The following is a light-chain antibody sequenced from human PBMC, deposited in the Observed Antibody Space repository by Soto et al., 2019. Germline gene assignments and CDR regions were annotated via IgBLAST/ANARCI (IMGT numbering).Light chain of an antibody. V-gene: IGKV4-1*01. CDR1: QSVLWSNNKNY. Sequence: DCVMTQSPDSLTVSLGERATINCKSSQSVLWSNNKNYLAWYQQKPGQSPKMLIYWASTRASGVPDRFSGSGSGTDFTLTISRLQAEDVEVYYCQQYYSNPLTFGGGTKVDIK. CDR3: QQYYSNPLT. CDR2: WAS. J-gene: IGKJ4*01.